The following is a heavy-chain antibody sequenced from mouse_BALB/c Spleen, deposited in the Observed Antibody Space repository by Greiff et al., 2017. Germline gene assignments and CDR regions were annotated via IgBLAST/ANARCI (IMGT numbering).Heavy chain of an antibody. CDR1: GYAFSSYW. J-gene: IGHJ1*01. V-gene: IGHV1-80*01. Sequence: VKLQQSGAELVRPGSSVKISCKASGYAFSSYWMNWVKQRPGQGLEWIGQIYPGDGDTNYNGKFKGKATLTADKSSSTAYMQLSSLTSEDSAVYFCASKSYYDYDGYFDVWGAGTTVTVSS. D-gene: IGHD2-4*01. CDR2: IYPGDGDT. CDR3: ASKSYYDYDGYFDV.